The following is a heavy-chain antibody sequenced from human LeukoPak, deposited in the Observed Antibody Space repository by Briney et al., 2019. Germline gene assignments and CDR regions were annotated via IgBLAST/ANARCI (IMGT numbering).Heavy chain of an antibody. V-gene: IGHV4-34*01. CDR1: GGSFSGYY. CDR2: INHSGST. CDR3: ARGVRYCSSTSCPRGYFDY. J-gene: IGHJ4*02. D-gene: IGHD2-2*01. Sequence: SETLSLTCAVYGGSFSGYYWSWIRQPPRKGLEWIGEINHSGSTNYNPSLKSRVTISVDTSKNQFSLKLSSVTAADTAVYYCARGVRYCSSTSCPRGYFDYWGQGTLVTVSS.